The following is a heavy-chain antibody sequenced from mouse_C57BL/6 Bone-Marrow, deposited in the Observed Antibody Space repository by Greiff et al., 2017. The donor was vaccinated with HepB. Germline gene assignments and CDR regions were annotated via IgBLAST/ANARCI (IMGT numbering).Heavy chain of an antibody. V-gene: IGHV5-4*01. CDR1: GFTFSSYA. D-gene: IGHD2-1*01. CDR3: ARFYGNFDV. CDR2: ISDGGSYT. Sequence: EVQVVESGGGLVKPGGSLKLSCAASGFTFSSYAMSWVRQTPEKRLEWVATISDGGSYTYYPDNVKGRFTISRDNAKNNLYLQMSHLKSEDTAMYYCARFYGNFDVWGTGTTVTVSS. J-gene: IGHJ1*03.